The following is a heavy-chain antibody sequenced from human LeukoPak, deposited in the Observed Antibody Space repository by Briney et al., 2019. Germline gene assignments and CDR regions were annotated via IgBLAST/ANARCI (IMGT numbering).Heavy chain of an antibody. CDR1: GFTFSSYA. J-gene: IGHJ4*02. CDR3: AKDSGYSYESPYYFDY. Sequence: GGSLRPSCAASGFTFSSYAMSWVRQAPGKGLEWVSAISGSGGSTYYADSVKGRFTISRDNSKNTLYLQINSLRAEDTAVYYCAKDSGYSYESPYYFDYWGQGTLVTVSS. D-gene: IGHD5-18*01. V-gene: IGHV3-23*01. CDR2: ISGSGGST.